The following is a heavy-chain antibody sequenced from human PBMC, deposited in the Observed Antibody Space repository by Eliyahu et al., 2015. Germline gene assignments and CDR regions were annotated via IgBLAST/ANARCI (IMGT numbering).Heavy chain of an antibody. V-gene: IGHV1-69*02. Sequence: QVQLVQSGAEVKKPGSSVKVSCKASGXTFSXYXILGAPAAPGQGLXWMGRIIPILGIANXAQKFQGRVTITADKSTSTAYMELSSLRSEDTAVYYCARAGFYSSSSHPVGAFDIWGQGTMVTVSS. J-gene: IGHJ3*02. D-gene: IGHD6-6*01. CDR3: ARAGFYSSSSHPVGAFDI. CDR2: IIPILGIA. CDR1: GXTFSXYX.